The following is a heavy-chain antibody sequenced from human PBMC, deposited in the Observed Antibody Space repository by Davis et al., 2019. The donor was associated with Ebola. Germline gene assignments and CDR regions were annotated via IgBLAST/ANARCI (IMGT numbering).Heavy chain of an antibody. Sequence: GESLKISCVASGFTFSTNWMSWVRQAPGKGLDWVANIKQDGSETNYVDSVKGRFTISRDNAKNSVYLQMNSLRAEDTAVYYCARIQLLWFGELLYSYYGMDVWGKGTTVTVSS. J-gene: IGHJ6*04. D-gene: IGHD3-10*01. CDR3: ARIQLLWFGELLYSYYGMDV. CDR1: GFTFSTNW. V-gene: IGHV3-7*03. CDR2: IKQDGSET.